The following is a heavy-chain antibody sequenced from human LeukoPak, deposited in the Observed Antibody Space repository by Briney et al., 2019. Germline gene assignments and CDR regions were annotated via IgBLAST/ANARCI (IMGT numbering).Heavy chain of an antibody. CDR3: ARGRVLRYFDWLSP. V-gene: IGHV1-69*05. CDR2: IIPIFGTA. CDR1: GGTFSSYA. Sequence: GASVKVSCKXSGGTFSSYAISWVRQAPRQGLEWMGRIIPIFGTANYAQKFQGRVTITTDESTSTAYMELSSLRSEDTAVYYCARGRVLRYFDWLSPWGQGTLVTVSS. D-gene: IGHD3-9*01. J-gene: IGHJ5*02.